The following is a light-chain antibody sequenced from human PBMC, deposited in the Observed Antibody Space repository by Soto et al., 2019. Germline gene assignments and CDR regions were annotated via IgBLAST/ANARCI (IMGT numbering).Light chain of an antibody. CDR1: QYINTR. J-gene: IGKJ1*01. V-gene: IGKV3-20*01. CDR2: GAS. CDR3: QQYGSSGT. Sequence: VLTQFKASLSRRLGEEVSSPCRASQYINTRLAWYQHRPGQAPRLLIYGASNRATGIPDRFSGSGSGTDFTFTISRLEPEDFAVYYCQQYGSSGTFGQGTRVDIK.